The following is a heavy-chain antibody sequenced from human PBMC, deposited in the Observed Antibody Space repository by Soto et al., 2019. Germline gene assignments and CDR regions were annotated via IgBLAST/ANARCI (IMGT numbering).Heavy chain of an antibody. J-gene: IGHJ6*03. V-gene: IGHV3-74*01. CDR1: GFTFSSYW. Sequence: GGSLRLSCAASGFTFSSYWMHWVRQAPGKGLVWVSRINSDGSSTSYADSVKGRFTISRDNAKNTLYLQMNSLRAEDTAVYYCAKDPASFTWELPRYYYMDVWGKGTTVTVSS. CDR2: INSDGSST. D-gene: IGHD1-26*01. CDR3: AKDPASFTWELPRYYYMDV.